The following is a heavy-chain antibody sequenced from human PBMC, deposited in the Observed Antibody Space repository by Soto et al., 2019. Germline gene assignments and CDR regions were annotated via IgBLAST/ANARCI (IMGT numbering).Heavy chain of an antibody. J-gene: IGHJ6*02. Sequence: ASVKVSCKASGGTFSSYAISWLRQSPGQGLEWMGGIIPIFGTANYAQKFQGRVTITADESTSTAYMELSSLRSEDTAVYYCARSSSSLSSPVYYYGMDVWGQGTTVTVSS. V-gene: IGHV1-69*13. CDR2: IIPIFGTA. D-gene: IGHD6-6*01. CDR1: GGTFSSYA. CDR3: ARSSSSLSSPVYYYGMDV.